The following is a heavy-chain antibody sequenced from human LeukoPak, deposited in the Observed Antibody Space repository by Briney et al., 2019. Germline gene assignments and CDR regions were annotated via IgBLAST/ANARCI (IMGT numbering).Heavy chain of an antibody. Sequence: SETLSLTCTVSGGSISSGGYYWSWIRQHPGKGLEWIGYIYYSGSTHYNPSLKSRVTISVDTSKNQFSLKLSSVTAADTAVYYCAGGLIDSGSLLPFDIWGQGTMVTVSS. V-gene: IGHV4-31*03. J-gene: IGHJ3*02. CDR1: GGSISSGGYY. D-gene: IGHD1-26*01. CDR2: IYYSGST. CDR3: AGGLIDSGSLLPFDI.